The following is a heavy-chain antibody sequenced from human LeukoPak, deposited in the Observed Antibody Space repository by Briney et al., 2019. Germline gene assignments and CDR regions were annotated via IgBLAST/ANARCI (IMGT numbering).Heavy chain of an antibody. CDR3: AKDEGSGWYYFDY. J-gene: IGHJ4*02. CDR1: GFTFSTYP. V-gene: IGHV3-23*01. D-gene: IGHD6-19*01. Sequence: GGSLRLSCAASGFTFSTYPMSWVPQAPGRGLEGGSGISGSGGSTYYADSVKGRFTISRDISKTTLYLKMNSLRAEATAVYYCAKDEGSGWYYFDYWGQGSLVTVSS. CDR2: ISGSGGST.